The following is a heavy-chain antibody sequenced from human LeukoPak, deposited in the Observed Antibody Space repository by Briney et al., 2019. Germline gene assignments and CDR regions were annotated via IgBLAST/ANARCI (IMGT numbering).Heavy chain of an antibody. CDR2: ISDYNGNT. D-gene: IGHD5-12*01. CDR3: ARDDALVATGSFDY. J-gene: IGHJ4*02. CDR1: GYTFSSYG. V-gene: IGHV1-18*01. Sequence: ASVKVSCKASGYTFSSYGINWVRLAAGQGLEWMGWISDYNGNTNYAQKLQGRVTMTTDTSTSTAYMELRSLRSDDTAVYYCARDDALVATGSFDYWGQGTLVTVSS.